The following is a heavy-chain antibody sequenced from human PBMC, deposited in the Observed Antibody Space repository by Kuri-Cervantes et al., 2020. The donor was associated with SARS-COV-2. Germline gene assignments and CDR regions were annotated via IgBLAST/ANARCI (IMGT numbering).Heavy chain of an antibody. CDR2: IIPILGIA. J-gene: IGHJ4*02. Sequence: SVKVSCKASGGTFSSYAISWVRQAPGQGLEWMGGIIPILGIANYAQKFQGRVTITADKSTSTAYMELSSLRSEDTAVYYCARGGTRIQLWWDYFDYWGQGTPVTVSS. CDR3: ARGGTRIQLWWDYFDY. CDR1: GGTFSSYA. V-gene: IGHV1-69*10. D-gene: IGHD5-18*01.